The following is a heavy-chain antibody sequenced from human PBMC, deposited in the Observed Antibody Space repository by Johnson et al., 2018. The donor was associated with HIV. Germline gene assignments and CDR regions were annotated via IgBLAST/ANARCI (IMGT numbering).Heavy chain of an antibody. CDR3: ARHGLPFVSYAFDI. CDR2: IKQDGREK. V-gene: IGHV3-7*05. CDR1: GFTFSNYW. Sequence: VQLVESGGGLVQPGGSLRLSCAASGFTFSNYWMRWVRQAPGKGLEWVANIKQDGREKYYVDSVKGRFTIARDNAKNSLYIQMKSMRDEDTALYYCARHGLPFVSYAFDIWGQGTMVTVSS. J-gene: IGHJ3*02. D-gene: IGHD3-10*01.